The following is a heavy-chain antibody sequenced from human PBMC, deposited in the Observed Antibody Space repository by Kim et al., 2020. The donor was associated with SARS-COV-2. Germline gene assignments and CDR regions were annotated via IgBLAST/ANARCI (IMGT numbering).Heavy chain of an antibody. CDR1: GGSISSYY. J-gene: IGHJ6*02. CDR2: IYYSGST. D-gene: IGHD3-22*01. CDR3: ARGMYYYDSSGYYNYYYGMDV. Sequence: SETLSLTCTVSGGSISSYYWSWIRQPPGKGLEWIGYIYYSGSTNYNPSLKSRVTISVDTSKNQFSLKLSSVTAADTAVYYCARGMYYYDSSGYYNYYYGMDVWGQGTTVTVSS. V-gene: IGHV4-59*01.